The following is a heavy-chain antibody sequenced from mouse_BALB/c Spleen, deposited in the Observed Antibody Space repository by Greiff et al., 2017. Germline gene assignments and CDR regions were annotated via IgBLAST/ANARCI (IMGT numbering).Heavy chain of an antibody. Sequence: QVQLKESGPGLVAPSQSLSITCTVSGFSLTSYGVHWVRQPPGKGLEWLGVIWAGGSTNYNSALMSRLSISKDNSKSQVFLKMNSLQTDDTAMYYCARDEYYGNYRFDYWGQGTTLTVSS. CDR3: ARDEYYGNYRFDY. CDR1: GFSLTSYG. CDR2: IWAGGST. V-gene: IGHV2-9*02. D-gene: IGHD2-1*01. J-gene: IGHJ2*01.